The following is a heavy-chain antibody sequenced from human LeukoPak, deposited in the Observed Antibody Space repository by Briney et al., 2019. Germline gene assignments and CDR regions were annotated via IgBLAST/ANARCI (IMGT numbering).Heavy chain of an antibody. CDR1: GLSISNYW. J-gene: IGHJ4*02. V-gene: IGHV3-7*01. CDR3: ARGGWNSDY. D-gene: IGHD1-7*01. Sequence: GGSLRLSCAASGLSISNYWMSWVRQTPGKGLEWVANIKQDRSETNYVGSVKGRFTISRDNAKNSLYLQMNSLTDDDTAVYYCARGGWNSDYWGQGTLVTVSS. CDR2: IKQDRSET.